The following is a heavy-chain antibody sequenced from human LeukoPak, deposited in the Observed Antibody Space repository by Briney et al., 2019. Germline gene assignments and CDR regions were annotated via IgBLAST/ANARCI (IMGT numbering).Heavy chain of an antibody. J-gene: IGHJ4*02. Sequence: PGGSLRLSCAASGFTFSSYEMNWVRQAPGKGLEWVSYISSSGSTIYYADSVKGRFTISRDNSKNTLYLQMNSLRAEDTAVYYCARERPLGLGRTAGFDYWGQGTLVTVSS. V-gene: IGHV3-48*03. CDR3: ARERPLGLGRTAGFDY. CDR1: GFTFSSYE. D-gene: IGHD2-21*02. CDR2: ISSSGSTI.